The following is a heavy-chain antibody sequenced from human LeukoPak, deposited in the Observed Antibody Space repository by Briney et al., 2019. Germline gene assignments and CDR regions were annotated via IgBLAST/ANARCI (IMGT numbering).Heavy chain of an antibody. J-gene: IGHJ3*02. CDR2: MNQDGSEK. CDR1: GFTFSSYW. V-gene: IGHV3-7*01. Sequence: PGGSLRLSCAASGFTFSSYWMSWVRQAPGKGLEWVANMNQDGSEKYYVDSVKGRFTISRDNAKNSLYLQMNNLRAEDTAVYYCARNSNSKYYYDSSGYLNDAFDIWGQGTMVTVSS. D-gene: IGHD3-22*01. CDR3: ARNSNSKYYYDSSGYLNDAFDI.